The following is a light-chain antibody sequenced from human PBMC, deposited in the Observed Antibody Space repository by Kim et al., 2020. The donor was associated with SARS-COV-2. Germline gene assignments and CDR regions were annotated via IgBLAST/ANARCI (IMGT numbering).Light chain of an antibody. J-gene: IGLJ3*02. Sequence: SIKLTGTLSSGHSSCAIAWHQQRPGKGPRFWMMLNSDGSHSKGDGIPDRFSGSSSGSERYLIISSLQSEDEGDYYCQTWGTGIRVFGGGTQLTVL. CDR3: QTWGTGIRV. CDR2: LNSDGSH. CDR1: SGHSSCA. V-gene: IGLV4-69*01.